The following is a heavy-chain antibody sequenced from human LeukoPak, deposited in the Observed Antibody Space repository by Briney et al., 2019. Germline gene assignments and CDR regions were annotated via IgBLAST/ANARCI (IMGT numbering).Heavy chain of an antibody. CDR1: GFSLSAFW. Sequence: GGSLRLSCAASGFSLSAFWMSWVRQAPGKGLEWVANIIQDGGEKNYVDSVKGRFTISRDNAKNSLYLQMNSLRVEDTAVYYCARGYNNALDYWGQGTLVTVSS. CDR2: IIQDGGEK. V-gene: IGHV3-7*04. CDR3: ARGYNNALDY. J-gene: IGHJ4*02. D-gene: IGHD1-14*01.